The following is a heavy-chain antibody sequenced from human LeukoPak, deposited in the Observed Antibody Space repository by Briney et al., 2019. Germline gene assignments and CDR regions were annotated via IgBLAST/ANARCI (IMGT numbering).Heavy chain of an antibody. CDR2: FDPEDGET. J-gene: IGHJ4*02. D-gene: IGHD3-22*01. V-gene: IGHV1-24*01. CDR1: RYTLTELS. Sequence: ASVKVSCKVSRYTLTELSMHWVRQAPGKGLEWMGGFDPEDGETIYAQKFQGRVTMTEDTSTDTAYMELSSLRSEDTAVYYCATDGVALTKYYYDSSGYNYWGQGTLVTVSS. CDR3: ATDGVALTKYYYDSSGYNY.